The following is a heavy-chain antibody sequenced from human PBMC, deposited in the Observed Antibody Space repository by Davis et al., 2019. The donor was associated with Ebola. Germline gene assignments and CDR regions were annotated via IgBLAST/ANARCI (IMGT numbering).Heavy chain of an antibody. CDR3: ARGPLQLWTYFDY. V-gene: IGHV4-38-2*02. Sequence: PSETLSLTCTVSGYSISSGYYWGWIRQPPGKGLEWIGSIYHSGSTYYNPSLKSRVTISVDTSKNQFSLKLSSVTAADTAVYYCARGPLQLWTYFDYWGQGTLVTVSS. D-gene: IGHD5-18*01. J-gene: IGHJ4*02. CDR2: IYHSGST. CDR1: GYSISSGYY.